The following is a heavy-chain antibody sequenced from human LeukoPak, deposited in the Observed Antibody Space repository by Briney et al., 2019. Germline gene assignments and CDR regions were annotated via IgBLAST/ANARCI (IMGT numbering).Heavy chain of an antibody. CDR2: SNHSGST. V-gene: IGHV4-34*01. CDR3: ARAPARSYHYYYYGMDV. CDR1: GGSFSGYH. Sequence: SETLSLTCAVYGGSFSGYHWSWIRQPPGKGLEWIGESNHSGSTNYNPSLKSRVTISVDTSKNQFSLKLSTVTAADTAVYYCARAPARSYHYYYYGMDVWGKGTTVTVSS. J-gene: IGHJ6*04.